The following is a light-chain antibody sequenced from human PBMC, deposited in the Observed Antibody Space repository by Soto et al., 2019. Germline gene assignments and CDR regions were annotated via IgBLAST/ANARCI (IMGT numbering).Light chain of an antibody. CDR2: GAA. J-gene: IGKJ1*01. CDR3: QQYNNWPGT. V-gene: IGKV3-15*01. CDR1: QSVSSN. Sequence: EIVLTQSPDTLSLSPGERATLSCRASQSVSSNLAWYQQKPGQAPRLLIYGAATRAAGIPARFSGRGSGTEFTLTISSLQSEDFGVYYCQQYNNWPGTFGQGTKVDIK.